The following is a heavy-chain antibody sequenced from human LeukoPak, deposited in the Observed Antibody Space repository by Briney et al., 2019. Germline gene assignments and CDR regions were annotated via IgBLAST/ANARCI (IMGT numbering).Heavy chain of an antibody. V-gene: IGHV3-13*01. J-gene: IGHJ5*02. CDR3: AKGSGRGVTWFDP. CDR2: IGSAGDT. D-gene: IGHD3-10*01. CDR1: GFTFSSYD. Sequence: PGGSLRLSCAASGFTFSSYDMHWVRQATGKGLERVSGIGSAGDTHYQGSVKGRFTISRDNAKSSLYLQMNTLRAGDTAVYYCAKGSGRGVTWFDPWGQGTLVTVSS.